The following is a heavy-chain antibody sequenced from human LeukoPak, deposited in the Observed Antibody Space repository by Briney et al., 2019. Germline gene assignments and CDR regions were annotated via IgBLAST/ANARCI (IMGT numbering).Heavy chain of an antibody. CDR1: GGTFSSDA. CDR2: IIPIFGTA. V-gene: IGHV1-69*05. J-gene: IGHJ4*02. Sequence: SVKVSCKASGGTFSSDAISWVRQAPGQGLEWMGGIIPIFGTANYAQKFQGRVTITTDESTSTAYMELSSLRSEDTAVYYCARGDYGDYVHFDYWGQGTLVTVSS. D-gene: IGHD4-17*01. CDR3: ARGDYGDYVHFDY.